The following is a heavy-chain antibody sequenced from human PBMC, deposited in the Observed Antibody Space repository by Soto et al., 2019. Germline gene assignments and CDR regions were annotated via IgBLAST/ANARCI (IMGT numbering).Heavy chain of an antibody. D-gene: IGHD3-3*01. J-gene: IGHJ3*02. V-gene: IGHV3-74*01. CDR3: TIFGVVVKSDGFDI. CDR2: INSDGSRT. CDR1: GFTFSSYW. Sequence: EVQLVESGRGLVQPGGSLRLSCAASGFTFSSYWMHWVRQAPGKGLVWVSRINSDGSRTIYADSVKGRFTVSRDNAKNTLYLQMSSLRAEDTAVYYCTIFGVVVKSDGFDIWGQGTMVTVSS.